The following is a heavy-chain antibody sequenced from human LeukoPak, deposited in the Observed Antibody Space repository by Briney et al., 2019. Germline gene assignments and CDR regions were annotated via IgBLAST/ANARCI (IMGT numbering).Heavy chain of an antibody. CDR1: GGSISSYY. D-gene: IGHD3-22*01. CDR3: ARVGITMIVDYYYYMDV. Sequence: SETLSLTCTVSGGSISSYYWSWIRQPPGKGLEWIGYIYYSGSTNYNPSLKSRVTISVDTSKNQFSLKLSSVTAADTAVYYCARVGITMIVDYYYYMDVGGKGTTVTVSS. V-gene: IGHV4-59*01. CDR2: IYYSGST. J-gene: IGHJ6*03.